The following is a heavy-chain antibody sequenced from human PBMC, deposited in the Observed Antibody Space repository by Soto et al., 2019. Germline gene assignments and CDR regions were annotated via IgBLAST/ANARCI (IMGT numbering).Heavy chain of an antibody. J-gene: IGHJ4*02. V-gene: IGHV2-5*02. D-gene: IGHD5-12*01. Sequence: QITLKESGPTLVKPTQPLTLTCSFSGFSLSTSGVGVGWIRQPPGKALEWLALIYWDDDKRYSPSLKSRLTITKDTSKNQVVLTMTNMDPVDTATYYCAHRRYSGYDFDYWGQGTLVIVSS. CDR2: IYWDDDK. CDR3: AHRRYSGYDFDY. CDR1: GFSLSTSGVG.